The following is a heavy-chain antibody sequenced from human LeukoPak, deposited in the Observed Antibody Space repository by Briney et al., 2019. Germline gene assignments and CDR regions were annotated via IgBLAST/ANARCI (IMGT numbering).Heavy chain of an antibody. J-gene: IGHJ3*02. CDR2: IYYSGTT. Sequence: PSETLSLTCTVSGASISGYYCSWVRQPPGQGLEWIGYIYYSGTTVYNPSLKSRVTMSVDTSKNQFSLKLSSVTAADTAVYYCVRGRYDSSGYFALDIWGQGTMVTVSS. CDR1: GASISGYY. D-gene: IGHD3-22*01. CDR3: VRGRYDSSGYFALDI. V-gene: IGHV4-59*12.